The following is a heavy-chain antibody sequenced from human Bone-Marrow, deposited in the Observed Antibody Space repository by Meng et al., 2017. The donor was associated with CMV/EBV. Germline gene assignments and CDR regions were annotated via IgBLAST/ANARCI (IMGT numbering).Heavy chain of an antibody. CDR1: GASISGPH. CDR2: IHSNGDA. Sequence: GSLRLSCTVSGASISGPHWSWIGQPPGKGLEWIGYIHSNGDANYNSSLRSRATLSVDTSKNQFSLNLRSVTAMDTAVYYCAKGGWSLNYWGQGVLVTVSS. V-gene: IGHV4-59*11. CDR3: AKGGWSLNY. J-gene: IGHJ4*02. D-gene: IGHD6-19*01.